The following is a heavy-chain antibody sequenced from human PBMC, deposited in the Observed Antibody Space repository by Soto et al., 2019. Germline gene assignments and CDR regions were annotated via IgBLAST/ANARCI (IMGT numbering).Heavy chain of an antibody. CDR1: GGSLSSGSYC. CDR3: ARHDYADRTFDL. J-gene: IGHJ3*01. V-gene: IGHV4-61*01. CDR2: IQYSGDT. D-gene: IGHD5-12*01. Sequence: SETLSLTCTVSGGSLSSGSYCWSWIRQPPGSALEWIGYIQYSGDTNYNSSLKSRVTISVGRSRNRFSLKLTSVTAADTAFYYCARHDYADRTFDLWGQGTKVTVSS.